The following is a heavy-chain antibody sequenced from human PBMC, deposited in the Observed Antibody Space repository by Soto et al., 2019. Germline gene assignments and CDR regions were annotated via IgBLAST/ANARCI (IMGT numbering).Heavy chain of an antibody. CDR3: ARAPTDGYRRLVGAFDI. CDR2: IIPIFGTA. J-gene: IGHJ3*02. Sequence: QVQLVQSGAEVKKPGSSVKVSCKASGGTFSSYAISWVRQAPGQGLEWMGGIIPIFGTANYAQKFQGRVTITADESTSTAYMELSSLRSEDTAVYYSARAPTDGYRRLVGAFDIWGQGTMVTVSS. CDR1: GGTFSSYA. D-gene: IGHD5-12*01. V-gene: IGHV1-69*01.